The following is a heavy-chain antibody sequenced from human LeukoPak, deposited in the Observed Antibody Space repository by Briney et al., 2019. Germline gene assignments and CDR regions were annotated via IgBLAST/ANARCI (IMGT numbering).Heavy chain of an antibody. D-gene: IGHD2/OR15-2a*01. Sequence: GASVKASCKASGYTFTGYYMHWVRQSPGQGLEWMGWINPNSGGTNYAQKFQGRVTMTRDTSISTAYMELSRLRSDDTAVYYCARDLYCNSAKCYSNWFDTWGQGTLVTVSS. CDR2: INPNSGGT. J-gene: IGHJ5*02. CDR3: ARDLYCNSAKCYSNWFDT. V-gene: IGHV1-2*02. CDR1: GYTFTGYY.